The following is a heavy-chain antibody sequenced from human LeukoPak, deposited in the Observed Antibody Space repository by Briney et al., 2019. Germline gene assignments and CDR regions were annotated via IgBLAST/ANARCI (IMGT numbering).Heavy chain of an antibody. D-gene: IGHD3-3*01. CDR3: AKDRTTFGVITGYGMDV. V-gene: IGHV3-23*01. J-gene: IGHJ6*02. CDR1: GFTFSSYA. CDR2: ISGSGGRT. Sequence: GGSLRLSCAASGFTFSSYAMSWVRQAPGTGLEWVSGISGSGGRTFNADSVKGRFTITRDNSKNTLYLQMNSLRAEDTAVCYCAKDRTTFGVITGYGMDVWGQGTTVTVSS.